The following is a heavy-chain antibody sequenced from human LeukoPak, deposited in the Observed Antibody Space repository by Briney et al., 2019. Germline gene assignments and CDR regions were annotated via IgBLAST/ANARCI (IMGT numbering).Heavy chain of an antibody. Sequence: GGSLRLSCAASGFTFSSYWMHWVRQAPRKGLVWVSRINSDGSSTSYADSVKGRFTISRDNAKNTLYLQMNSLRAEDTAVYYCARGYIGILASYFDYWGQGTLVTVSS. J-gene: IGHJ4*02. CDR3: ARGYIGILASYFDY. CDR2: INSDGSST. CDR1: GFTFSSYW. D-gene: IGHD5-18*01. V-gene: IGHV3-74*01.